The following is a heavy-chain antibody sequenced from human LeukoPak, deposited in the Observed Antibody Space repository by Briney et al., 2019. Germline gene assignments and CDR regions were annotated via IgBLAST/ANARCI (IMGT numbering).Heavy chain of an antibody. D-gene: IGHD1-1*01. V-gene: IGHV3-30-3*01. J-gene: IGHJ4*02. CDR3: ATAFNEANVLPAHDY. CDR1: GFTFSSYA. CDR2: ISYDGSNK. Sequence: PGRSLRLSCAASGFTFSSYAMHWVRQAPGKGLEWVAVISYDGSNKYYTDSVKGRFTISRDNSKNTLYLQMNSLRAEDTAVYYCATAFNEANVLPAHDYWGQGTLVTVSS.